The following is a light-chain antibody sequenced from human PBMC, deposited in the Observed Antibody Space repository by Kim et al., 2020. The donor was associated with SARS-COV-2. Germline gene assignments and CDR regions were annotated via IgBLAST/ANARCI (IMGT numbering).Light chain of an antibody. Sequence: SGSPGERATLSCRASQTVVSNLVWYQQKPGQAPRILIYAASIRATGVPARFSGSGTGTEFTLTISSLQSEDSAIYYCQQYDNWPRTFGQGTKLEI. V-gene: IGKV3-15*01. CDR1: QTVVSN. CDR3: QQYDNWPRT. CDR2: AAS. J-gene: IGKJ2*01.